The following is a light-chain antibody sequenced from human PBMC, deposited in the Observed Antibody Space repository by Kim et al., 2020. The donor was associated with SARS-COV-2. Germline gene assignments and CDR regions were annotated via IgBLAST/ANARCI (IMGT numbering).Light chain of an antibody. Sequence: QSVLTQPPSVSAAPGQKVTISCSGSSSNIGNNYVSWYQQLPGTAPKILIYDNNKRPSGIPDRFSGSKSGTYATLGITGLQTGDEADYYCGTWDSSLSAGVFGGGTQLTVL. CDR2: DNN. J-gene: IGLJ7*01. CDR1: SSNIGNNY. CDR3: GTWDSSLSAGV. V-gene: IGLV1-51*01.